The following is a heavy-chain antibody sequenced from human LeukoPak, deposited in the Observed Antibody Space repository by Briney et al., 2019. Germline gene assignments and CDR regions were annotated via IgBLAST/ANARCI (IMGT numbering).Heavy chain of an antibody. J-gene: IGHJ4*02. CDR2: IIPIFGTA. V-gene: IGHV1-69*13. CDR3: ARGVAYGSGSYYKYYFDY. CDR1: GYTFTGYY. Sequence: SVKVSCKASGYTFTGYYMHWVRQAPGQGLEWMGGIIPIFGTANYAQKFQGRVTITADESTSTAYMELSSLRSEDTAVYYCARGVAYGSGSYYKYYFDYWGQGTLVTVSS. D-gene: IGHD3-10*01.